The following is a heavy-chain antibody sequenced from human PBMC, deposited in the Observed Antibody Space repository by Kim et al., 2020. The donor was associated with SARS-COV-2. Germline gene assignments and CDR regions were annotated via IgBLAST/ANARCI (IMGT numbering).Heavy chain of an antibody. J-gene: IGHJ4*02. V-gene: IGHV6-1*01. D-gene: IGHD6-19*01. Sequence: DYAVSVKSRITINPDTSKSQFSLQLNSVTPEDTAVYYCARDPSSGWYFDYWGQGTLVTVSS. CDR3: ARDPSSGWYFDY.